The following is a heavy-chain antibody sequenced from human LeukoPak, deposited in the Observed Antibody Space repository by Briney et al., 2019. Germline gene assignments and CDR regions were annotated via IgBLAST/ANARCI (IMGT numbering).Heavy chain of an antibody. V-gene: IGHV3-21*01. J-gene: IGHJ4*02. CDR1: GFTFSSYS. CDR3: ARAAYSSSWYDY. CDR2: ISSSSSYV. D-gene: IGHD6-13*01. Sequence: GGSLRLSCAASGFTFSSYSMNWVRQAPGKGLEWVSSISSSSSYVYYADSVKGRFTISRDNAKNSLYLQMNSLRAEDTAVYYCARAAYSSSWYDYWGQGTLVTVSS.